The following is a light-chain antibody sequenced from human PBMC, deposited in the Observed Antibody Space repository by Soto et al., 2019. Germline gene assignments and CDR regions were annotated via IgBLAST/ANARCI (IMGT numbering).Light chain of an antibody. CDR1: QGISNY. V-gene: IGKV1-27*01. J-gene: IGKJ2*01. CDR3: QKYNSVPYT. Sequence: DIQMTQSPSSLSASVGDRVTITCRASQGISNYLAWYQQKPGKVPKLLIFAASTLQSGVPSRFSGSASMTDFTLTISSLQPEDVATYYCQKYNSVPYTFGQGTKLEIK. CDR2: AAS.